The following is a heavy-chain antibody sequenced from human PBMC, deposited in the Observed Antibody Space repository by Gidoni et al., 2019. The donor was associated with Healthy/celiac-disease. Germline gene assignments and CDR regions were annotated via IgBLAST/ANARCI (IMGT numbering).Heavy chain of an antibody. V-gene: IGHV3-23*01. CDR3: SKNIAARPNAFDI. CDR2: MSGSGGIT. Sequence: EVQLLESGGGLVQPGGSLRLSCASSGLTFSSYAMSWVRQAPGKGLELVSAMSGSGGITYYADSVKGRFTISRDNSKNTLYLQMNSLRAEDTAVYYCSKNIAARPNAFDIWGQGTMVTVSS. J-gene: IGHJ3*02. CDR1: GLTFSSYA. D-gene: IGHD6-6*01.